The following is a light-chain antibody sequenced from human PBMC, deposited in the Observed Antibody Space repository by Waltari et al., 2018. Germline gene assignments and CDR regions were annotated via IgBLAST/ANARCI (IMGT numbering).Light chain of an antibody. CDR1: SRDIGDYHF. Sequence: QSALTQPRSGAGSPGQAVTFSCTRSSRDIGDYHFVSWYQQHPGKAPKFMIYDVSKRPSGVPDRFSGSKSGNTASLTISGLQTEDEADYYCCSYGGSFSSGYVFGSGTKVTVL. V-gene: IGLV2-11*01. CDR3: CSYGGSFSSGYV. CDR2: DVS. J-gene: IGLJ1*01.